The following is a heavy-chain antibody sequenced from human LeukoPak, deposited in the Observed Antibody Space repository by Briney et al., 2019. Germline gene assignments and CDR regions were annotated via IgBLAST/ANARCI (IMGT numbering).Heavy chain of an antibody. CDR2: IYTSGST. D-gene: IGHD4-17*01. V-gene: IGHV4-61*02. Sequence: PSETLSLTCTVSGGSISSGSYYWSWIRQPAGKGLEWIGRIYTSGSTNYNPSLKSRVTISVDTSKNQFSLKLSSVTAADTAVYYCAITSTVTTYLYYFDYWGQGTLATVSS. J-gene: IGHJ4*02. CDR1: GGSISSGSYY. CDR3: AITSTVTTYLYYFDY.